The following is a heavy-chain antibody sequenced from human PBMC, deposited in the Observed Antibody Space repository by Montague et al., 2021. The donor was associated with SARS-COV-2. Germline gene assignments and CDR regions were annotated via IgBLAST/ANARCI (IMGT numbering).Heavy chain of an antibody. CDR1: GGSISSSSYY. CDR3: ARQVTGRYFDWILYGVDV. J-gene: IGHJ6*02. CDR2: MYYSGST. D-gene: IGHD3-9*01. Sequence: SETLSLTCTVAGGSISSSSYYWGWIRQPPGKVLEWIGSMYYSGSTYYNPSVKSRVTISVDTSNNQFSLMLSLLSAAATSVYYCARQVTGRYFDWILYGVDVWGQGTTVTVSS. V-gene: IGHV4-39*01.